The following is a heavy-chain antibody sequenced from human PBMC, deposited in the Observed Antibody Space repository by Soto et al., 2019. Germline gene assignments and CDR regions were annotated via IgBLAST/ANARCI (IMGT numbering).Heavy chain of an antibody. J-gene: IGHJ4*02. CDR3: SRDNSGYFPTY. V-gene: IGHV4-61*01. CDR1: GGSVNGANYY. Sequence: SETLSLTCSVSGGSVNGANYYWSWMRQPPGKGLEWIGFIYYNGNTKYNPSLKSRVTISLDTSKNQFSLNLTSVTAADAAVYYCSRDNSGYFPTYWGQGTLVTVSS. D-gene: IGHD3-22*01. CDR2: IYYNGNT.